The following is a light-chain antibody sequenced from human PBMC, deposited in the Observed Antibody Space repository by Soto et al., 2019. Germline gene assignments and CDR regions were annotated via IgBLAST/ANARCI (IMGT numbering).Light chain of an antibody. V-gene: IGLV2-14*01. CDR2: DVS. CDR1: SSDVGGYNL. CDR3: SSYTSNSTLV. Sequence: QSALTQPASVSGSPGQSITISCTGTSSDVGGYNLVSWYQQHPGKAPKLMIYDVSNRPSGVSNRFSGSKSGNTASLTISGLQAEDEADYYCSSYTSNSTLVFGGGTKLTVL. J-gene: IGLJ3*02.